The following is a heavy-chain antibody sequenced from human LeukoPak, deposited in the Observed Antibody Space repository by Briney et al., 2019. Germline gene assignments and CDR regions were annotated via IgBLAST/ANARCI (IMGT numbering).Heavy chain of an antibody. CDR3: ARLAYSSGWYAAFDY. D-gene: IGHD6-19*01. CDR2: IYSGGST. CDR1: GFTVSSNY. J-gene: IGHJ4*02. V-gene: IGHV3-53*01. Sequence: GGSLRLSCAASGFTVSSNYMSWVRQAPGKGLEWVAVIYSGGSTYYADSVKGRFTISRDNSKNTLYLQMNSLRAEDTAVYYCARLAYSSGWYAAFDYWGQGTLVTVSS.